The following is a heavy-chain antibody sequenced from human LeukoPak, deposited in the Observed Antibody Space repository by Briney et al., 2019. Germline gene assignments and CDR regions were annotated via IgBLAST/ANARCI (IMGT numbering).Heavy chain of an antibody. CDR2: IWYDGSNK. CDR1: GFTFSSYG. J-gene: IGHJ4*02. V-gene: IGHV3-33*01. Sequence: QPGRSLRLPCAASGFTFSSYGMHWVRQAPGKGLEWVAVIWYDGSNKYYADSVKGRFTISRDNSKNTLYLQMNSLRAEDTAVYYCARASYGDFREYYFDYWGQGTLVTVSS. CDR3: ARASYGDFREYYFDY. D-gene: IGHD4-17*01.